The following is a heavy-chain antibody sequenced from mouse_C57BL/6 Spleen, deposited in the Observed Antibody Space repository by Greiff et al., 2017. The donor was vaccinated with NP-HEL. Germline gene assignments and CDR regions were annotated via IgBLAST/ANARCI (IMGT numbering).Heavy chain of an antibody. CDR1: GYAFSSSW. J-gene: IGHJ2*01. V-gene: IGHV1-82*01. Sequence: QVQLKESGPELVKPGASVKISCKASGYAFSSSWMNWVKQRPGKGLEWIGRIYPGDGDTNYNGKFKGKATLTADKSSSTAYMQLSSLTSEDSAVYFCARLDTTVVFDYWGQGTTLTVSS. CDR2: IYPGDGDT. CDR3: ARLDTTVVFDY. D-gene: IGHD1-1*01.